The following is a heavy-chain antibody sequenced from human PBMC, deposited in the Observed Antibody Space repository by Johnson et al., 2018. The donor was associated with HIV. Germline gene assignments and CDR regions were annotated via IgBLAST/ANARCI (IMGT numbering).Heavy chain of an antibody. J-gene: IGHJ3*01. CDR2: INSGGDT. Sequence: VQLVESGGGVVQPGRSLRLSCAASGFTFSSNYMSWVRQGPGKGLEWVSVINSGGDTYYADSVKGRCTISRDNSKNTLYLQMTSLRQDDTAVYSCYCTDHVGAGSESKGTFDAWGQGTMVTVSS. V-gene: IGHV3-66*01. CDR3: YCTDHVGAGSESKGTFDA. D-gene: IGHD3-10*01. CDR1: GFTFSSNY.